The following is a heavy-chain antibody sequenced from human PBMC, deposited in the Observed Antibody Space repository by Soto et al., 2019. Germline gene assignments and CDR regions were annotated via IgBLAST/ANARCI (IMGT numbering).Heavy chain of an antibody. V-gene: IGHV1-69*01. Sequence: QVQLVQSGAEVKKPGSSVTVSCKASGGTFSSYTISWVRQAPGQGLEWMAGISPIFGTPIYAQKFQDRVTITADDSTMTAYMEMNRLTSEDTAXXXXXXXVVGSRLSLDYWGQGTLVTISS. CDR1: GGTFSSYT. J-gene: IGHJ4*02. D-gene: IGHD1-26*01. CDR2: ISPIFGTP. CDR3: XXXVVGSRLSLDY.